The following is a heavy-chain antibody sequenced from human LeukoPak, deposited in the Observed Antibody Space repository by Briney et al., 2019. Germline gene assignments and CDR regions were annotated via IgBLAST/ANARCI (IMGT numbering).Heavy chain of an antibody. D-gene: IGHD3-10*01. Sequence: GGSLRLSCAASGFTFSSYSMNWVRQAPGKGLEWVTYISSSSSTIYYADSVKGRFTISRDNAKNSLYLQMNSLRAEDTAVYYCAKDPLARYYGSGNQNWFDPWGQGTLVTVSS. CDR3: AKDPLARYYGSGNQNWFDP. CDR2: ISSSSSTI. V-gene: IGHV3-48*01. CDR1: GFTFSSYS. J-gene: IGHJ5*02.